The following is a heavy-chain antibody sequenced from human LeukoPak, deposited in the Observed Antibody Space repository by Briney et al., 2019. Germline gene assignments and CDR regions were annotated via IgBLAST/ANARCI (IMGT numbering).Heavy chain of an antibody. CDR3: ARERFWSGCDYYGMDV. CDR2: ISSSSSYT. J-gene: IGHJ6*02. Sequence: GGSLRLSCAASGFTFSDYYMSWIRQAPGKGLEWVSYISSSSSYTNYADSVKGRFTISRDNAKNSLYLQMNSLRAEDTAVYYCARERFWSGCDYYGMDVWGQGTTVTVSS. D-gene: IGHD3-3*01. CDR1: GFTFSDYY. V-gene: IGHV3-11*06.